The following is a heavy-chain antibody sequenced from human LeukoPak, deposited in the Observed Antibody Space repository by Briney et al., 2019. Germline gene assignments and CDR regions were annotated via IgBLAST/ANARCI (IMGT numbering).Heavy chain of an antibody. CDR3: ARVLYYYDSSGYRD. D-gene: IGHD3-22*01. CDR1: GGTFSSYT. V-gene: IGHV1-8*02. CDR2: MNPNSGNT. Sequence: ASVKVSCKASGGTFSSYTFSWGRQGTGQGLEWMGWMNPNSGNTDYAQKFQGRVTMARNTSISTAYMELSSLRSEDTAVYYCARVLYYYDSSGYRDWGQGTLVTVSS. J-gene: IGHJ4*02.